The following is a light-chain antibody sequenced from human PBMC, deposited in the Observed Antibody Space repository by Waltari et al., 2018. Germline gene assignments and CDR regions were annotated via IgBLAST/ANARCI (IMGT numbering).Light chain of an antibody. CDR3: QQSYAIPLT. CDR1: QNINNY. J-gene: IGKJ4*01. CDR2: ATS. Sequence: DIQMTQSPSSLSASVGDRVTITCRASQNINNYLNWYHQTPGKAPKLLIYATSNSQSGVPSRFSGSGSGTDFTLTISSLQPEDFATYYCQQSYAIPLTFGGGTKVEI. V-gene: IGKV1-39*01.